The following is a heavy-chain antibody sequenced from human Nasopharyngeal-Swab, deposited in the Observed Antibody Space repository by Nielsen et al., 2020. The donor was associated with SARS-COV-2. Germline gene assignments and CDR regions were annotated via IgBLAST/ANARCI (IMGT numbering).Heavy chain of an antibody. D-gene: IGHD6-19*01. J-gene: IGHJ3*02. Sequence: GESLKISCAASGFTFSDYYMSWIRQAPGKGLEWVSYISSSGSTIYYADSVKGRFTISRDNAKNSLYLQMNSLRAEDTAVYYCAKVSGYSSGWYTPAGAFDIWGQGTMVTVSS. CDR1: GFTFSDYY. V-gene: IGHV3-11*04. CDR2: ISSSGSTI. CDR3: AKVSGYSSGWYTPAGAFDI.